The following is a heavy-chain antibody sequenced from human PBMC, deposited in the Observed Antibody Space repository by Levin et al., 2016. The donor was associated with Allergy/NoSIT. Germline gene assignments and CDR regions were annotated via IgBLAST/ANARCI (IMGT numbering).Heavy chain of an antibody. CDR3: AKSNVPLHFKYVMDV. V-gene: IGHV3-30*18. Sequence: VRQAPGKGLEWVAVISYDGSNKYYADSVKGRFTISRDNSKNTLYLQMNSLRAEDTAVYYCAKSNVPLHFKYVMDVWGQGTTVTVSS. J-gene: IGHJ6*02. CDR2: ISYDGSNK. D-gene: IGHD3-3*02.